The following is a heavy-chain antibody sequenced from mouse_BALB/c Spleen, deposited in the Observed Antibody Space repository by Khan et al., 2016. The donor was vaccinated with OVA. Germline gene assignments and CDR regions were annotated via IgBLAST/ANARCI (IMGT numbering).Heavy chain of an antibody. D-gene: IGHD1-1*02. CDR1: GFSLNSYG. CDR2: IWAGGST. V-gene: IGHV2-9*02. J-gene: IGHJ3*01. Sequence: VQLQESGPGLVAPSQSLSITCTVSGFSLNSYGIHWVRQPPGKGLEWLGVIWAGGSTNHNSALMSRLSISKDNSKSQVFLKMNSLQTDDTAMYXCARRFYYGAWFAYWGQGTLVTVSA. CDR3: ARRFYYGAWFAY.